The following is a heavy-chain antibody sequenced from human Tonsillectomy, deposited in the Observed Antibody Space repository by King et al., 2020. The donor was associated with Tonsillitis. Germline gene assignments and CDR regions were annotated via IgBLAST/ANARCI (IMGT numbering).Heavy chain of an antibody. CDR1: GFSLNTSGIR. V-gene: IGHV2-70*04. Sequence: VTLKESGPALVKPTQTLTLTCTLSGFSLNTSGIRVNWIRQPPGKALEWLARIDWDDDKFYSTSLKTRLTISKDTSKSQVVLTMTNMDPVDTAMYYCARIGGTGGDWYFDLWGRGTLVTVSS. CDR2: IDWDDDK. J-gene: IGHJ2*01. D-gene: IGHD2-8*02. CDR3: ARIGGTGGDWYFDL.